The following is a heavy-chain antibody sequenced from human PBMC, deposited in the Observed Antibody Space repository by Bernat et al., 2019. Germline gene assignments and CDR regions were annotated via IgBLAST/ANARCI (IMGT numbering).Heavy chain of an antibody. CDR3: AKLERGVTTGGASDY. D-gene: IGHD4-17*01. CDR1: GFTFSSYG. Sequence: QVQLVESGGGVVQPGRSLRLSCAASGFTFSSYGMHWVRQAPGKGLEWVAVISYDGSNKYYADSVKGRFTISRDNSKNTLYLQMNSLRAEDTAVYYCAKLERGVTTGGASDYWGQGTLSPSPQ. CDR2: ISYDGSNK. V-gene: IGHV3-30*18. J-gene: IGHJ4*02.